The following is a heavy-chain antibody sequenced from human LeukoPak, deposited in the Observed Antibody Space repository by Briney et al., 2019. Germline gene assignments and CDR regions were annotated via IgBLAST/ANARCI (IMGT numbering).Heavy chain of an antibody. D-gene: IGHD2-15*01. J-gene: IGHJ4*02. CDR2: IYYSGST. V-gene: IGHV4-59*08. CDR1: GGSISSYY. CDR3: ARHPCSGGSCYSIDY. Sequence: SETLSLTCTVSGGSISSYYWSWIRQPPGKGLEWIGYIYYSGSTNYNPSLKSRGTISVDTSKNQFSLKLSSVTAADTAVYYCARHPCSGGSCYSIDYWGQGTLVTVSS.